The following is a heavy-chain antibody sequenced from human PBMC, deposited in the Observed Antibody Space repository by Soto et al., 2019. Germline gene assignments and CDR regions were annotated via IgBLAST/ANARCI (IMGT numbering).Heavy chain of an antibody. CDR1: GFTVSTTY. J-gene: IGHJ4*02. CDR2: IYSGGST. CDR3: ARDISLLCSFDS. Sequence: GGSLRLSCAASGFTVSTTYMHWVRQAPGKRLEWVSLIYSGGSTYYPDSVKGRFTISGNTSKNTLHLQMNSLRAEDTAVYYGARDISLLCSFDSWGQETRGTVS. D-gene: IGHD2-15*01. V-gene: IGHV3-66*01.